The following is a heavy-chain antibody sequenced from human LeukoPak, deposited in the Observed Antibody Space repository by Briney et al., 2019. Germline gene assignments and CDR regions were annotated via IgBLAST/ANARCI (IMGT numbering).Heavy chain of an antibody. CDR1: GFTFSSYV. CDR3: AKGGYCSSTNCYVGWFDP. J-gene: IGHJ5*02. CDR2: ISGGGGST. Sequence: GGSLRLSCAASGFTFSSYVMNWVRQAPGKGLEWVSVISGGGGSTYYADSVKGRFTISRDNSKNTLFLQMNSLRAEDTAVYYCAKGGYCSSTNCYVGWFDPWGQGTLVTVSS. V-gene: IGHV3-23*01. D-gene: IGHD2-2*01.